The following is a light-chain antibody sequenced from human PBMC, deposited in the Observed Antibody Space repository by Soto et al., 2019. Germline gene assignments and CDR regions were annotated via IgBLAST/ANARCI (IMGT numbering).Light chain of an antibody. J-gene: IGKJ4*01. CDR2: DAS. Sequence: DIQMTQSPSTLSASLGDRVTITCRASQNVNTWLAWYQQKPGKAPNLLIYDASKLESGVPSRFSGSGSGTEFTLTISNLQPDDFASYYCQQYNSLSSVSFGGGTKVEI. CDR1: QNVNTW. CDR3: QQYNSLSSVS. V-gene: IGKV1-5*01.